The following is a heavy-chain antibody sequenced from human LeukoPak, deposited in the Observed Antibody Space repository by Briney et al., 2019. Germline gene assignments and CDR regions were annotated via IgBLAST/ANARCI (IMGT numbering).Heavy chain of an antibody. V-gene: IGHV4-61*02. CDR1: GGSISSSSYY. J-gene: IGHJ4*02. D-gene: IGHD1-26*01. CDR2: IYVIGST. CDR3: AREGWERHHFDH. Sequence: SETLSLTCTVSGGSISSSSYYWSWIRQPAGKGLEWIGRIYVIGSTNYNPSLKSRVTITMDTSKNQFSLKLSSVTAADMAVYYCAREGWERHHFDHWGQGTLVTVSS.